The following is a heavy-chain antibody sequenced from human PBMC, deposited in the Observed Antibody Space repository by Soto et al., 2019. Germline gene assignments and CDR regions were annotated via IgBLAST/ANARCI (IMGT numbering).Heavy chain of an antibody. D-gene: IGHD3-10*01. Sequence: VQLVESGGGLVQPGGSLRLSCAASGFTFSSYTMNWVRQAPGKGLEWVSYISRGSATIYYADSVKGRFTISRDNAKNSLYLQMNSLRAEDTAVYYCARESGYFGSGSPYWGQGTLVTVSS. CDR1: GFTFSSYT. CDR3: ARESGYFGSGSPY. CDR2: ISRGSATI. J-gene: IGHJ4*02. V-gene: IGHV3-48*01.